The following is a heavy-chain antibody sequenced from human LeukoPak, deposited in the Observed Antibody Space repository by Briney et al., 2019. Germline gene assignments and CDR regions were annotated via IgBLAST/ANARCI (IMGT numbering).Heavy chain of an antibody. CDR2: INDSGST. CDR3: ARGSMYSSSSGLVY. CDR1: GGSFGGYY. Sequence: PSETLSLTCVVYGGSFGGYYWTWIRQPPGKGLEWIGEINDSGSTNYNPSLKSRVTISMDTSKNQISLKLSSVAAADTAVYYCARGSMYSSSSGLVYWGQGTLVTVSS. V-gene: IGHV4-34*01. D-gene: IGHD6-6*01. J-gene: IGHJ4*02.